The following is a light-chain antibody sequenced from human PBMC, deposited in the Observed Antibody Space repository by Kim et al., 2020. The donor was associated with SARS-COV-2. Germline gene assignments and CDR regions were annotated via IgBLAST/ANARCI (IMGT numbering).Light chain of an antibody. CDR2: EVS. CDR1: SSDVGGYNY. CDR3: SSYAGSNNLV. V-gene: IGLV2-8*01. J-gene: IGLJ2*01. Sequence: GQSVTISCTGTSSDVGGYNYVSWYQQHPGKAPKLMIYEVSKRPSGVPDRFSGSNSGNTASLTVSGLQAEDEADYYCSSYAGSNNLVFGGGTQLTVL.